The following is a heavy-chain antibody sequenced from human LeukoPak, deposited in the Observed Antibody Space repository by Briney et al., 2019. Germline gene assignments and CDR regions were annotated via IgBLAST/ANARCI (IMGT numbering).Heavy chain of an antibody. CDR2: ISAYNGNT. CDR3: ARGRGSSWYGLTITY. CDR1: GYTFPSYF. J-gene: IGHJ4*02. V-gene: IGHV1-18*04. D-gene: IGHD6-13*01. Sequence: ASVKVSCKASGYTFPSYFMHWVRQAPGQGLEWMGWISAYNGNTNYAQKLQGRVTMTTDTSTSTAYMELRSLRSDDTAVYYCARGRGSSWYGLTITYWGQGTLVTVSS.